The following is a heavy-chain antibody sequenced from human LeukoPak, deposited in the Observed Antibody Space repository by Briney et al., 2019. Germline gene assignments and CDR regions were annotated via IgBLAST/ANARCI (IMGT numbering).Heavy chain of an antibody. Sequence: ASVKVSCKASGYTFTSYGISWVRQAPGQGLEWMGWISAYNGNTNYAQKLQGRVTMTTDTSTSTAYMELRSLRSDDTAVYYCAKISGSYYYYYHMDVWGKGTTVTVSS. J-gene: IGHJ6*03. CDR1: GYTFTSYG. V-gene: IGHV1-18*01. D-gene: IGHD2-15*01. CDR2: ISAYNGNT. CDR3: AKISGSYYYYYHMDV.